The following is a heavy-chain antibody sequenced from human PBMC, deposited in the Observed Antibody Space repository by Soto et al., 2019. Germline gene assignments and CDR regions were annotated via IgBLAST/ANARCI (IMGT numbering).Heavy chain of an antibody. Sequence: QVQLQQWGAGLLKPSETPSLTCAVYGGSFSGYYWSWIRQPPGKGLEWIGEINHSGSTNYNPSLKSRVTISVDTSKNQFSLKLSSVTAADTAVYYCARAHLIVVVPAATFDYWGQGTLVTVSS. J-gene: IGHJ4*02. D-gene: IGHD2-2*01. CDR3: ARAHLIVVVPAATFDY. V-gene: IGHV4-34*01. CDR2: INHSGST. CDR1: GGSFSGYY.